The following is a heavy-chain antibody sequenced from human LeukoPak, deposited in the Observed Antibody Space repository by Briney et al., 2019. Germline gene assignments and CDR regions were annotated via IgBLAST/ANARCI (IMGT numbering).Heavy chain of an antibody. CDR2: IRYDGSNK. J-gene: IGHJ4*02. CDR1: GFTFSSYG. Sequence: GGSLRLSCAASGFTFSSYGMHWVRQAPGKGLEWVAFIRYDGSNKYYADSVKGRFTISRDNSKNTLYLQMNSLRAEDTAVYYCAKERDTAMVTSDYWGQGTLVTVSS. V-gene: IGHV3-30*02. D-gene: IGHD5-18*01. CDR3: AKERDTAMVTSDY.